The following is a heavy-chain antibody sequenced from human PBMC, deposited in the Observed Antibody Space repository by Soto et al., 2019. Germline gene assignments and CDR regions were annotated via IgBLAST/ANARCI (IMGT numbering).Heavy chain of an antibody. D-gene: IGHD3-3*01. Sequence: PSETLSLTCAVSGASLSGTYWSWIRQAPGKGLEWIGYAYHSGTTVYNPSLKSRVSISVDTSKKRVSLRLNSVTAADTAVYYCAVWSALTQYYFDSWGHGTLVTVSS. CDR2: AYHSGTT. CDR3: AVWSALTQYYFDS. J-gene: IGHJ4*01. V-gene: IGHV4-59*13. CDR1: GASLSGTY.